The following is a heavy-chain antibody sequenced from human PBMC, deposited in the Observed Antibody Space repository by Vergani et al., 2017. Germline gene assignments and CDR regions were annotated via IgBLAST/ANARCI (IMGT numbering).Heavy chain of an antibody. CDR3: ASRDITIFGVVIIRGYYYYGMDV. Sequence: QVQLVQSGAEVKKPGSSVKVSCKASGGTFSSYAISWVRQAPGQGLERMGGIIPIFGTANYAQKFQGRVTITADESTSTAYMELSSLRSEDTAVYYCASRDITIFGVVIIRGYYYYGMDVWGQGTTVTVSS. D-gene: IGHD3-3*01. CDR2: IIPIFGTA. V-gene: IGHV1-69*01. J-gene: IGHJ6*02. CDR1: GGTFSSYA.